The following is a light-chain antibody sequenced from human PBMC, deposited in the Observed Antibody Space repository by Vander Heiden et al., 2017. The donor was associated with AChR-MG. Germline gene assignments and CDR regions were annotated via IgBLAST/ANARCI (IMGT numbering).Light chain of an antibody. CDR2: DKN. CDR1: SLKPYY. J-gene: IGLJ2*01. V-gene: IGLV3-19*01. CDR3: NSNDNDNTVT. Sequence: SSELTQDPAVSVALGQTVTITCQGDSLKPYYVSWYQQKPGQAPILVIYDKNNRPSGIPDRFSGSVSGDTASLTITGAQAEDEADYYCNSNDNDNTVTFGGGTKLTVL.